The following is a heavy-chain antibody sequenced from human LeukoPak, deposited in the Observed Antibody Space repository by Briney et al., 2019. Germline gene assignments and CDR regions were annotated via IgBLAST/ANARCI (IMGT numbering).Heavy chain of an antibody. CDR3: AKEGYSSSWALYYYYYMDV. CDR2: ILYGGSNK. J-gene: IGHJ6*03. V-gene: IGHV3-30*18. D-gene: IGHD6-13*01. CDR1: GFTFSSYG. Sequence: GGCLRLSCAASGFTFSSYGVHWVRQAPGKGLEWVAVILYGGSNKYYADSVKGRFTISRDNSKNTLYLQMNSLRAEDTAVYYCAKEGYSSSWALYYYYYMDVWGKGTTITVSS.